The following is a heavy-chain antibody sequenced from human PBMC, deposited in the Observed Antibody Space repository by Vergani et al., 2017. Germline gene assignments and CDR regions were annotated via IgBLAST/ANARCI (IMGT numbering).Heavy chain of an antibody. Sequence: QMQLQESGPGLLKPSQTLSLTCSVSGGSIDGVSSYWTWIRQPAGKGLEWIGRIYKSGRTNYNPSLQSRVTISLDTSKNQFSLNLTSVTAADTGVYFCARDRVTVVRNQYHGMDVWGQGTTVIVSS. CDR1: GGSIDGVSSY. CDR3: ARDRVTVVRNQYHGMDV. V-gene: IGHV4-61*02. J-gene: IGHJ6*02. D-gene: IGHD3-10*01. CDR2: IYKSGRT.